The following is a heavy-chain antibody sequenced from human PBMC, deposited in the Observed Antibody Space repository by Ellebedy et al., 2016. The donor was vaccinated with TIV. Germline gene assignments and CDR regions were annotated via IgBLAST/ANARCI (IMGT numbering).Heavy chain of an antibody. CDR1: EFTFGTYH. D-gene: IGHD2-15*01. V-gene: IGHV3-33*01. J-gene: IGHJ4*02. Sequence: PGGSLRLSCAASEFTFGTYHMHWVRQAPGKGLEWVAVIWYDGTAKFYAESVKGRFTISRDNSQNTLYLEMNSLRADDTALYYCARELGGSGGSDFDYWGQGTLVTVSS. CDR2: IWYDGTAK. CDR3: ARELGGSGGSDFDY.